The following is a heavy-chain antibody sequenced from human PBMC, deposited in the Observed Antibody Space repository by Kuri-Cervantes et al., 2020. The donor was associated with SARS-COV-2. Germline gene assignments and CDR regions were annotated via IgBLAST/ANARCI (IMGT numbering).Heavy chain of an antibody. D-gene: IGHD2-2*01. Sequence: SETLSLTCTVSGGSVSSGSYYWSWIRQPPGKGLEWIGYIYYSGSTNYNPSLKSRVTISVDTSKNQFSLKLSSVTAADTAVYYCARTLPRYCSSTSCGRNWFDPWGQGTLVTVSS. CDR2: IYYSGST. CDR1: GGSVSSGSYY. J-gene: IGHJ5*02. CDR3: ARTLPRYCSSTSCGRNWFDP. V-gene: IGHV4-61*01.